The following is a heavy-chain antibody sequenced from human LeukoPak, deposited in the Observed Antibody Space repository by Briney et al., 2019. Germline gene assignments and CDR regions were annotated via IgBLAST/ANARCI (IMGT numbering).Heavy chain of an antibody. D-gene: IGHD6-6*01. CDR2: ISYDGSNK. CDR3: AKGRIAARPRSPYFDY. V-gene: IGHV3-30-3*01. Sequence: GGSLRLSCAASGFTFSSYAMHWVRQAPGKGLEWVAVISYDGSNKYYADSVKGRFTIPRDNSKNTLYLQMNSLRAEDTAVYYCAKGRIAARPRSPYFDYWGQGTLVTVSS. CDR1: GFTFSSYA. J-gene: IGHJ4*02.